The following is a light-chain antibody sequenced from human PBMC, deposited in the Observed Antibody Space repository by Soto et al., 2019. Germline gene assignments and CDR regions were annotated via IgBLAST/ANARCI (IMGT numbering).Light chain of an antibody. Sequence: DIQMTQSPSTLSASIGDRVTITCRASQTINGRLDWYQQKPGRPPKLLIYDVSFLESGAPSRFSGSGSGTDFTLTISRLRPDDFATFYCQQYKVYPYTFGQGSRLDIQ. CDR3: QQYKVYPYT. CDR2: DVS. J-gene: IGKJ2*01. CDR1: QTINGR. V-gene: IGKV1-5*01.